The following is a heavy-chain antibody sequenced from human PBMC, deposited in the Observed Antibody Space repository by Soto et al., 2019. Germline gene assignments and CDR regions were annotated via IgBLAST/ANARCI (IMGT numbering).Heavy chain of an antibody. CDR3: ARGGLAWRYYYYYGMDV. CDR1: GFTFSSYA. D-gene: IGHD3-3*02. J-gene: IGHJ6*02. Sequence: VQLVESGGGLVKPGGSLRLSCAASGFTFSSYAISWVRQAPGQGLEWMGGIIPIFGTANYAQKFQGRVTITADESTSTAYMELSSLRSEDTAVYYCARGGLAWRYYYYYGMDVWGQGTTVTVSS. CDR2: IIPIFGTA. V-gene: IGHV1-69*01.